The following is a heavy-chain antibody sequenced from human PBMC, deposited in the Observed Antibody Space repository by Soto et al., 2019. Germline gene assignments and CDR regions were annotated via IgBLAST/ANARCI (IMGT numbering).Heavy chain of an antibody. D-gene: IGHD2-2*01. CDR2: IYPGDSDT. V-gene: IGHV5-51*01. CDR1: GYSFTSYW. CDR3: ASPTDYCSSTSCYAFDI. J-gene: IGHJ3*02. Sequence: GESLKISCKGSGYSFTSYWIGWVRQMPGKGLEWMGIIYPGDSDTRYSPSFQGQVTISADKSISTAYLQWSSLKASDTAMYYCASPTDYCSSTSCYAFDIWGQGTMVTVSS.